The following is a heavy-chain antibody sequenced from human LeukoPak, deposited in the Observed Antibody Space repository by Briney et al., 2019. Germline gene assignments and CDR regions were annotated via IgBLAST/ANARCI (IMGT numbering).Heavy chain of an antibody. V-gene: IGHV1-69*05. CDR2: IIPIFGTA. J-gene: IGHJ6*03. Sequence: SVNVSCKASVGTFSSYAISWVRQAPGQGLEWMGGIIPIFGTANYAQKFQGRVTITTDESTSTAYMELSSLRSEDTAVYYCARGAITIFGVASPRYYYYMDVWGKGTTVTVSS. CDR3: ARGAITIFGVASPRYYYYMDV. D-gene: IGHD3-3*01. CDR1: VGTFSSYA.